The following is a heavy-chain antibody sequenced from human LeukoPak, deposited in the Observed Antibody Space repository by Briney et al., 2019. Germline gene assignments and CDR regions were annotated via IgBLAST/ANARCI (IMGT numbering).Heavy chain of an antibody. V-gene: IGHV4-59*12. CDR1: GGSISSYY. CDR2: IYYSGST. CDR3: ARGSSPRLLLQAY. J-gene: IGHJ4*02. Sequence: SETLSLTCTVSGGSISSYYWSWLRQPPGKGLEWIGYIYYSGSTNYNPSLKSRVTISVDTSKNQFSLKLSSVTAADTAVYYCARGSSPRLLLQAYWGQGTLVTVSS. D-gene: IGHD3-22*01.